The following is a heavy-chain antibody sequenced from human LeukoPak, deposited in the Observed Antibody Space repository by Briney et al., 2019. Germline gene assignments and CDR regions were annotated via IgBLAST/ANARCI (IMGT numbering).Heavy chain of an antibody. V-gene: IGHV3-53*01. J-gene: IGHJ3*01. CDR1: GFTVSSIY. Sequence: GGSLRLSCAASGFTVSSIYMSWVRQAPGKGLEWVSIIYSGGNTYYADSVKGRFTISRDNAKNSLYLQINSLRAEDTAVYYCARSSYSSSSSVWGQGTMVTVSS. CDR3: ARSSYSSSSSV. CDR2: IYSGGNT. D-gene: IGHD6-6*01.